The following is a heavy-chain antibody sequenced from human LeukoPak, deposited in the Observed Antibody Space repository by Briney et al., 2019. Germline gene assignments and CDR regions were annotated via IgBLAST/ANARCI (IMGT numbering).Heavy chain of an antibody. Sequence: ASVKVSCKASGGTFNNYAISWVRQAPGQGPEWMGGIMPLFGTPNYAQKFQGRVTIITDDSTSTAYMELSGLRSDDTAMYYCAATDGYIQRHPIYYLDYWGQGTLVTVSS. CDR1: GGTFNNYA. CDR3: AATDGYIQRHPIYYLDY. CDR2: IMPLFGTP. D-gene: IGHD5-24*01. J-gene: IGHJ4*02. V-gene: IGHV1-69*05.